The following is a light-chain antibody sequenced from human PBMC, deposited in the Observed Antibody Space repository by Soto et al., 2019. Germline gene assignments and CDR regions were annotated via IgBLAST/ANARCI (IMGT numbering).Light chain of an antibody. J-gene: IGKJ2*01. V-gene: IGKV3-20*01. Sequence: EIVLTQSPATLSLSPGERATLSCRASQSVRSSFFAWYQQKPGQAPRLLIYDVSIRATGIPDRFSGSGSGTDFTLTINTLEPEDFAVYYCQQYENSVMYTFGQGTKLEIK. CDR3: QQYENSVMYT. CDR1: QSVRSSF. CDR2: DVS.